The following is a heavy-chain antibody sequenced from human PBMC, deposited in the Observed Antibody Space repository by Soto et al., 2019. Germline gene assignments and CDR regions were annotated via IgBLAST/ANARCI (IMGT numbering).Heavy chain of an antibody. D-gene: IGHD6-13*01. Sequence: SVKVSCKASGFTFTSSAMQWVRQARGQRLEWIGWIVVGSGNTNYAQKFQERVTITRDMSTSTAYMELSSLRSEDTAVYYCAADGWAAAGITHQYFDYWGQGTLVTVSS. CDR2: IVVGSGNT. J-gene: IGHJ4*02. CDR3: AADGWAAAGITHQYFDY. V-gene: IGHV1-58*02. CDR1: GFTFTSSA.